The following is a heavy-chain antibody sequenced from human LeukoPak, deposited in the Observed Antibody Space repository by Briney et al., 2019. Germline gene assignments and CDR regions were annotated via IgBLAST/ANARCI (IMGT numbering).Heavy chain of an antibody. CDR3: ARHYGP. CDR2: IYDSGST. V-gene: IGHV4-39*01. D-gene: IGHD3-10*01. CDR1: GGSIRSSYYY. Sequence: PSETLSLTCTVSGGSIRSSYYYWGWIRQPPGTGLEWIGSIYDSGSTYYNPSLKSRVTISVDTSKNQFSLKLNSVTAADTAVYYWARHYGPWGQGTLVTVSS. J-gene: IGHJ5*02.